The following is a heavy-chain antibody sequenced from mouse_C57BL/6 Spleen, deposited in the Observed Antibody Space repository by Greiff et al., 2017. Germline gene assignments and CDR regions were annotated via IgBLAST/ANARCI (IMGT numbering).Heavy chain of an antibody. V-gene: IGHV1-4*01. Sequence: QVQLQQSGAELARPGASVQMSCKASGYTFTSYTMHWVKQRPGQSLEWIGHINPRSGYTKYNQKFKDKATLTADKSSSTAYMQLSSLTSEDSAVYYCAIGGDGYYDYFDYWGQGTTLTVSS. J-gene: IGHJ2*01. D-gene: IGHD2-3*01. CDR2: INPRSGYT. CDR3: AIGGDGYYDYFDY. CDR1: GYTFTSYT.